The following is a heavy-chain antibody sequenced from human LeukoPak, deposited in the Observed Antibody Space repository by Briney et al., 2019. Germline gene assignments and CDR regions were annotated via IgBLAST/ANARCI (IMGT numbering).Heavy chain of an antibody. CDR2: ISTSSTTI. Sequence: GGSLRLSCAASGFTFSSYAMSWVRQAPGKGLEWVSYISTSSTTIYYADSVKGRFTISRDNARNSLYLQMNSLRAEDTAAYYCARGPYTNGHYFDYWGQGTLATVSS. J-gene: IGHJ4*02. CDR3: ARGPYTNGHYFDY. D-gene: IGHD1-1*01. V-gene: IGHV3-48*04. CDR1: GFTFSSYA.